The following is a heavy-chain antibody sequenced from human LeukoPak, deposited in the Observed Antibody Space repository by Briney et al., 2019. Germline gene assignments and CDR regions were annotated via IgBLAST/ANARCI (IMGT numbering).Heavy chain of an antibody. V-gene: IGHV4-34*01. D-gene: IGHD1-26*01. J-gene: IGHJ5*02. CDR1: GASLSGFF. CDR3: ARGAIVGWFDP. CDR2: MNQGGGA. Sequence: PSETLSLTCAVDGASLSGFFWNWIRQSPGKGLEWIGEMNQGGGARFNPSLESRVIIAVDTSKNQFTLKVNYVTDADTAVYYCARGAIVGWFDPWGQGTLVTVSS.